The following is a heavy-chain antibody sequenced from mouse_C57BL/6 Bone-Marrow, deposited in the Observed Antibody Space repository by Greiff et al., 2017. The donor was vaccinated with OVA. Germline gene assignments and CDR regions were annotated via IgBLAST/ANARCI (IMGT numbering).Heavy chain of an antibody. CDR3: ARKDYDYDGPFAY. J-gene: IGHJ3*01. D-gene: IGHD2-4*01. Sequence: QVQLQQSGAELARPGASVKMSCKASGYTFTSYTMHWVKQRPGQGLEWIGYINPSSGYTKYNQKFKDKATLTADKSSSTAYMQLSSLTSEDSAVYYCARKDYDYDGPFAYWGQGTLVTVSA. CDR2: INPSSGYT. CDR1: GYTFTSYT. V-gene: IGHV1-4*01.